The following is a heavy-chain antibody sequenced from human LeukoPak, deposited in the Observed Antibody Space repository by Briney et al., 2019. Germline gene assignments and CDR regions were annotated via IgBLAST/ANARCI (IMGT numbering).Heavy chain of an antibody. CDR1: GFTSSSYS. V-gene: IGHV3-48*04. CDR3: ARDRDYGDPEFDY. D-gene: IGHD4-17*01. Sequence: GGSLRLSCAASGFTSSSYSMNWVRQAPGKGLEWVSYISSSSSTIYYADSVKGRYTISRDNAKNSLYLQMKSLRAEDTAVYYCARDRDYGDPEFDYWGQGTLVTVSS. CDR2: ISSSSSTI. J-gene: IGHJ4*02.